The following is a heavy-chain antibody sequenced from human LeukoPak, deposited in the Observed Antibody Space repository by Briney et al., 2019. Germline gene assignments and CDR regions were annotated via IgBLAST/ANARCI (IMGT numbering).Heavy chain of an antibody. D-gene: IGHD1-7*01. Sequence: GGSLRLSCAASGFTFSSYAMSWVRQAPGKGLEWVSAISGSGGSTYYADSVKGRFTISRDNSKNTLYLQMNSLRAEDTAVYYCARGLYWELRDYYYYMDVWGKGTTVTVSS. V-gene: IGHV3-23*01. J-gene: IGHJ6*03. CDR2: ISGSGGST. CDR1: GFTFSSYA. CDR3: ARGLYWELRDYYYYMDV.